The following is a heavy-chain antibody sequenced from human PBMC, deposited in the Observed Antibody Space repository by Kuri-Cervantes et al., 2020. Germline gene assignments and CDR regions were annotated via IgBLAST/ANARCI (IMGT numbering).Heavy chain of an antibody. Sequence: ASVKVSCKASGYTFTSYYMHWVRQAPGQGLEWMGWINPNSGGTNYAQKFQGRVTMTRDTSISTAYMELSRLRSDDTAAYYCARDGGKLELVGAFDIWGQGTMVTVS. CDR1: GYTFTSYY. V-gene: IGHV1-2*02. CDR2: INPNSGGT. J-gene: IGHJ3*02. D-gene: IGHD1-7*01. CDR3: ARDGGKLELVGAFDI.